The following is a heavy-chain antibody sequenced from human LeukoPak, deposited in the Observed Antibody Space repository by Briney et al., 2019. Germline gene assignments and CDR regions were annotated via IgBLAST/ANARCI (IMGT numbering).Heavy chain of an antibody. Sequence: GGSLRLSCAASGFTFNKYDMHWVRQRTGKGLEWVSVIGTTGDTFYSDSVKGWFTISRENPETSLNLQMDSLRAEDTAVYYCARDAGEAVTGTIYDCWGQGTLVTVSS. V-gene: IGHV3-13*01. CDR1: GFTFNKYD. D-gene: IGHD6-19*01. J-gene: IGHJ4*02. CDR2: IGTTGDT. CDR3: ARDAGEAVTGTIYDC.